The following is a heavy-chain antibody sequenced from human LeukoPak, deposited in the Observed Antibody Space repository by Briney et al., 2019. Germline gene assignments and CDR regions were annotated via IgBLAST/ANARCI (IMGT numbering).Heavy chain of an antibody. D-gene: IGHD3-10*02. CDR3: AELGITRIGGV. J-gene: IGHJ6*04. CDR2: ISSSGSTI. Sequence: GGSLRLSCAASGFTFSSYEMNWVRQAPGKGLEWVSYISSSGSTIYYADSVKGRFTISRDNAKNSLYLQMNSLRAEDTAVYYCAELGITRIGGVWGKGTTVTVSS. CDR1: GFTFSSYE. V-gene: IGHV3-48*03.